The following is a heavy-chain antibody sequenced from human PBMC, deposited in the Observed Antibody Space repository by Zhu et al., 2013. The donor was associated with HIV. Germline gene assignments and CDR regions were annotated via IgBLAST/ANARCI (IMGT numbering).Heavy chain of an antibody. CDR2: IIPILGIA. Sequence: QVQLVQSGAEVKKPGSSVKVSCKASGGTFSSYTISWVRQAPGQGLEWMGRIIPILGIANYAQKFQGRVTITADKSTSTAYMELSSLRSEDTAVYYCASEYSSSYHHVDYWGQGTLVTVSS. CDR1: GGTFSSYT. J-gene: IGHJ4*02. D-gene: IGHD6-6*01. V-gene: IGHV1-69*02. CDR3: ASEYSSSYHHVDY.